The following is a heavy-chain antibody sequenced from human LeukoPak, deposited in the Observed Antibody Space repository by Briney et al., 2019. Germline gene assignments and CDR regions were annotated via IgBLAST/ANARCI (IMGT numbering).Heavy chain of an antibody. Sequence: PSEALSLTCTVSGGSISGSSYYWGWLRQPPGKGLEWIGSIHYSGSTYNNPSLKSRVTISVDTSKNQFSLKLSSVTAADTAVYYCARRLTVATAGRFDPWGQGTLVTVSS. J-gene: IGHJ5*02. CDR2: IHYSGST. D-gene: IGHD5-12*01. CDR3: ARRLTVATAGRFDP. CDR1: GGSISGSSYY. V-gene: IGHV4-39*01.